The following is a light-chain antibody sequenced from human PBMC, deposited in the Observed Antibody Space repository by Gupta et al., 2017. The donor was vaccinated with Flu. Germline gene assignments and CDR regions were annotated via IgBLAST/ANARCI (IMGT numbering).Light chain of an antibody. CDR2: GVS. Sequence: QSALTQPASVSGSPGQSITISCTGTGNDVGGYNFVSCYQQHPGKAPRLMINGVSNRPSGVSNRFSGSKSGNTASLTISGLQAEDDADYYCSSFTSRNTWVFGGGTKLTVL. CDR3: SSFTSRNTWV. V-gene: IGLV2-14*01. J-gene: IGLJ3*02. CDR1: GNDVGGYNF.